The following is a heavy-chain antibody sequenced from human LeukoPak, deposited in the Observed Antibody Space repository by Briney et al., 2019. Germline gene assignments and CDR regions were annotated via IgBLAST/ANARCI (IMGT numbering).Heavy chain of an antibody. J-gene: IGHJ4*02. CDR3: ARTARVFDS. V-gene: IGHV4-4*09. D-gene: IGHD5-18*01. CDR2: IYHSGDT. CDR1: GDSITTYY. Sequence: SETLSLTCTVSGDSITTYYWSWIRQPPGKGLECIAYIYHSGDTNYNASLKSRVTISMDTSKNQFSLKLNSVTAADTAVYYCARTARVFDSWGQGIQVTVSS.